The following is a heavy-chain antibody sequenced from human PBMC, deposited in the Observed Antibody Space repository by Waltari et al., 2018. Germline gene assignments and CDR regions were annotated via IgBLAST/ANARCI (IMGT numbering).Heavy chain of an antibody. D-gene: IGHD3-10*01. CDR1: GYSFTISG. Sequence: QVQLVQSGAEVKKPGASVKVSCKASGYSFTISGISWVRQAPGQGLEWMGWCSVYNGNTNYAQKLQGRVTMTTDTSTSTAYMELRSLRSDDTAVYYCARGVPGSWPDYYFDHWGQGTLVTVSS. CDR2: CSVYNGNT. V-gene: IGHV1-18*01. CDR3: ARGVPGSWPDYYFDH. J-gene: IGHJ4*02.